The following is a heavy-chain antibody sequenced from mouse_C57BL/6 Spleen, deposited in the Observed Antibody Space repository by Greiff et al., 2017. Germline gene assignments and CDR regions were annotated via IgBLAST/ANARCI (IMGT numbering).Heavy chain of an antibody. CDR2: IDPEDGET. D-gene: IGHD2-4*01. CDR3: AKWGSEYDGGFAY. CDR1: GFNIKDYY. Sequence: EVQLQESGAELVKPGASVKLSCTASGFNIKDYYMHWVKQRTEQGLEWIGRIDPEDGETKYAAKFQGKATITADTSSNTAYLQLSSLTSEDTAVYYCAKWGSEYDGGFAYWGKGTLVTVSA. V-gene: IGHV14-2*01. J-gene: IGHJ3*01.